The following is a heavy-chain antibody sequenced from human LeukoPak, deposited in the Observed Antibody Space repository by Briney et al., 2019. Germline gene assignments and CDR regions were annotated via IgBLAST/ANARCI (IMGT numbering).Heavy chain of an antibody. CDR3: ARTQGDYYGYYYYYMDV. D-gene: IGHD3-10*01. J-gene: IGHJ6*03. V-gene: IGHV4-59*01. CDR1: GGSISSYY. Sequence: SETLSLTCTVSGGSISSYYWSWIRQPPGKGLEWIGYIYYSGSTNYNPSLKSRVTISVDTSKNQFSLKLSSVTAADTAVYYCARTQGDYYGYYYYYMDVWGKGTTVTISS. CDR2: IYYSGST.